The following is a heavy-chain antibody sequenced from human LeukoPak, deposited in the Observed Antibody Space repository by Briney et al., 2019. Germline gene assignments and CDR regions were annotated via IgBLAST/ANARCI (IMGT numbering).Heavy chain of an antibody. D-gene: IGHD6-19*01. CDR2: ISSSGST. CDR3: ARDYSSGYGHYFDY. V-gene: IGHV4-61*02. CDR1: GDSISSGDYY. Sequence: PSETLSLTCTVSGDSISSGDYYWSWIRQPAGKGLEWIGRISSSGSTNYNPSLKSRVTMSVDTSKNQFSLKLSSVAAADTAVYYCARDYSSGYGHYFDYWGQGTLVTVSS. J-gene: IGHJ4*02.